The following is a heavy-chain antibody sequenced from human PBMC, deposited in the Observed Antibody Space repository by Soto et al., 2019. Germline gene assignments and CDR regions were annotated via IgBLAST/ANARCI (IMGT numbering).Heavy chain of an antibody. D-gene: IGHD2-21*02. J-gene: IGHJ4*02. CDR3: ARAGLGVVTATPYYFDY. CDR2: INPNSGGT. V-gene: IGHV1-2*04. CDR1: GYTFTGYY. Sequence: ASVKVSCKASGYTFTGYYMHWVRQAPGHGLERMGWINPNSGGTHYAQTFQGWVTMTRDTSISTAYMELSRLRSDDTAVYYCARAGLGVVTATPYYFDYWGQGTLVTVSS.